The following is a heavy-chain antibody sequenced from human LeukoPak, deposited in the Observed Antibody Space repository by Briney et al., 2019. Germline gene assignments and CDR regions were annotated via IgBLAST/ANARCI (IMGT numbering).Heavy chain of an antibody. CDR2: IRSKAYGGTT. D-gene: IGHD3-22*01. Sequence: GGSLRLSCTTSGFTFGDYAMSWFRQAPGKGLEWVGFIRSKAYGGTTEYSTSVKGRFVISRDDSKGIAYLQMNSLKTEDTAVYYCTRDGRSGYYYYWGQGTLVTVSS. CDR3: TRDGRSGYYYY. V-gene: IGHV3-49*03. J-gene: IGHJ4*02. CDR1: GFTFGDYA.